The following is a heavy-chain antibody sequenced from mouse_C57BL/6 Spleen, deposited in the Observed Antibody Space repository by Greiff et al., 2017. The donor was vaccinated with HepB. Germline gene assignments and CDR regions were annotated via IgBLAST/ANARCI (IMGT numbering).Heavy chain of an antibody. V-gene: IGHV5-6*01. J-gene: IGHJ3*01. CDR1: GFTFSSYG. Sequence: EVKLVESGGDLVKPGGSLKLSCAASGFTFSSYGMSWVRQTPDKRLEWVATISSGGSYTYYPDSVKGRFTISRDNAKNTLYLQMSSLKSEDTAMYYYASLDSSGAWFAYWGQGTLVTVSA. D-gene: IGHD3-2*02. CDR2: ISSGGSYT. CDR3: ASLDSSGAWFAY.